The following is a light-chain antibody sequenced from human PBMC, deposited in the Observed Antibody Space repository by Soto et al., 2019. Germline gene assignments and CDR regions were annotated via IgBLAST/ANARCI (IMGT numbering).Light chain of an antibody. J-gene: IGKJ5*01. Sequence: EVVMTQSPATLSVSPGERATLSCRASQSISSKLAWYQQKPGQAPRLLINGASTRATGIPARFSGSGSGTEFTLTISSLQSEDFAVCYCQQYDNWPPITFGQGTRLEIK. V-gene: IGKV3-15*01. CDR1: QSISSK. CDR3: QQYDNWPPIT. CDR2: GAS.